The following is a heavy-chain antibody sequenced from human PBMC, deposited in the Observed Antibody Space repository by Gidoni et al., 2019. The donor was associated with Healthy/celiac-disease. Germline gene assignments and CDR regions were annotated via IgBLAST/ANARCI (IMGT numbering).Heavy chain of an antibody. J-gene: IGHJ5*02. CDR1: GGTFSSYA. Sequence: QVQLVQSGAEVKKPGSSVKVSCKASGGTFSSYAISWVRQAPGQGLEWMGRIIPSLGIATYAQKFQGRVTITADKSTSTAYMELSSLRSEDTAVYYCARGAAVTPGEVWFDPWGQGTLVTVSS. CDR3: ARGAAVTPGEVWFDP. D-gene: IGHD4-17*01. V-gene: IGHV1-69*04. CDR2: IIPSLGIA.